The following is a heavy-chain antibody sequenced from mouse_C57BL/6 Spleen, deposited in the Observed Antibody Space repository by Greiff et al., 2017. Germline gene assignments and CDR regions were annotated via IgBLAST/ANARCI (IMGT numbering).Heavy chain of an antibody. D-gene: IGHD1-1*02. J-gene: IGHJ1*03. CDR1: GYAFSSSW. Sequence: VQLQQSGPELVKPGASVKISCKASGYAFSSSWMNWVKQRPGKGLEWIGRIYPGDGDTNYNGKFKGKATLTADKSSSTAYMQLSSLTSEDSAVYFCARSPSIGVEGYFDVWGTGTTVTVSS. V-gene: IGHV1-82*01. CDR2: IYPGDGDT. CDR3: ARSPSIGVEGYFDV.